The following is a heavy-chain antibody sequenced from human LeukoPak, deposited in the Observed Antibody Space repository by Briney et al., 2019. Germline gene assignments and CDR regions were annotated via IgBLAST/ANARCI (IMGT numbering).Heavy chain of an antibody. D-gene: IGHD3-22*01. CDR1: GGSISNYY. J-gene: IGHJ3*02. V-gene: IGHV4-4*07. Sequence: SETLSLTCTVSGGSISNYYWSWIRQPAGKAQESIGRIYTTGRTNYSPSFTSRVTMSVDTSKNHFSLKLTSVTAADTAVYYCARGPYYDSGKTSAFDIWGQGTMVTVSS. CDR2: IYTTGRT. CDR3: ARGPYYDSGKTSAFDI.